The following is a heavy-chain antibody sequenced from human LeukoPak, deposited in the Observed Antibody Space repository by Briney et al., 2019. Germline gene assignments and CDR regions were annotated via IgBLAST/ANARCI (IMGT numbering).Heavy chain of an antibody. CDR1: GYTFTSYD. D-gene: IGHD1-14*01. CDR3: ARVSVGAEPDLGY. CDR2: MNPNSGNT. J-gene: IGHJ4*02. V-gene: IGHV1-8*01. Sequence: ASVKVSCKASGYTFTSYDINWVRQATGQGREGMGWMNPNSGNTGYAQKFQGRVTMTRNTSISTAYMELSSLRSEDTAVYYCARVSVGAEPDLGYWGQGTLVTVSS.